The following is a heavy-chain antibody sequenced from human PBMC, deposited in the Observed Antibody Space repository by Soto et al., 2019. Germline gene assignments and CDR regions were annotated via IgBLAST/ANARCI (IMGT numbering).Heavy chain of an antibody. CDR2: IYYSGST. D-gene: IGHD3-10*01. CDR3: ARDSRFVSLTCHPLDFLAFPARGTFDP. CDR1: GGSISSYY. J-gene: IGHJ5*02. Sequence: PSETLSLTCTVSGGSISSYYWSWIRQPPGKGLEWIGYIYYSGSTNYNPSLKSRVTISVDTSKNQFSLKLSSVTAADTAVYYCARDSRFVSLTCHPLDFLAFPARGTFDP. V-gene: IGHV4-59*01.